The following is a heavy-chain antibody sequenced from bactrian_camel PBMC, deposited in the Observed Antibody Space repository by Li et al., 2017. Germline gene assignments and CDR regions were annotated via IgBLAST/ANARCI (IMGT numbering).Heavy chain of an antibody. J-gene: IGHJ4*01. CDR3: AADPWCTEQYANRRY. CDR1: RTIAGSYN. D-gene: IGHD1*01. Sequence: HVQLVESGGGSMQAGGSLRLSCQASRTIAGSYNMAWFRQAPGKEREGVAAIYTGGGSVYYADSVKGRFAISQDSAENTLYLQMNSLNADDSAMYYCAADPWCTEQYANRRYWGQGTQVTVS. CDR2: IYTGGGSV. V-gene: IGHV3S54*01.